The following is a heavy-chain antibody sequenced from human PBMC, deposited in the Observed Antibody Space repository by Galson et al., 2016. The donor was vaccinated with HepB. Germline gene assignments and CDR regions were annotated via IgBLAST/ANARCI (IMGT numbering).Heavy chain of an antibody. V-gene: IGHV3-23*01. J-gene: IGHJ4*02. D-gene: IGHD6-19*01. CDR3: AKDHPTSGWPAFES. CDR2: INNGGNP. CDR1: GLSVARFA. Sequence: SLRLSCAASGLSVARFAMNWVRQTPDGGLEWVASINNGGNPYYADSVQGRFIVSRDTSENAVHLQMNGLRAGDTALYFCAKDHPTSGWPAFESWGLGTLVTVSS.